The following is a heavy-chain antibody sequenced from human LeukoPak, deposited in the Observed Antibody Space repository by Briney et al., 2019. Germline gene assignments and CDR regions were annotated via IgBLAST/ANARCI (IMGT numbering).Heavy chain of an antibody. V-gene: IGHV3-11*01. J-gene: IGHJ4*02. Sequence: GGSLRLSCAASEFTFSDYYMSWIRQAPGKGLEWVSYISSSGSTIYYADSVKGRFTISRDNAENSLYLQMNSLRAEDTAVYYCARELDYYDSSGYLYYFDYWGQGTLVTVSS. D-gene: IGHD3-22*01. CDR3: ARELDYYDSSGYLYYFDY. CDR1: EFTFSDYY. CDR2: ISSSGSTI.